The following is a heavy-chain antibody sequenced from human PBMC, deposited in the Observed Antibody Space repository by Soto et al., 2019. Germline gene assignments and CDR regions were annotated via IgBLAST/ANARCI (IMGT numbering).Heavy chain of an antibody. D-gene: IGHD3-16*01. CDR3: AGGLGAFDN. CDR2: TYYTSKWFN. J-gene: IGHJ3*02. CDR1: GDSVASNRTA. V-gene: IGHV6-1*01. Sequence: SQTLSLTCSISGDSVASNRTAWNGFRQSPSRGLEWLGRTYYTSKWFNDYAVSVKSRITINPDTSRNQFSLHLNSVTPEETAVYYCAGGLGAFDNWGQGTMVTVSS.